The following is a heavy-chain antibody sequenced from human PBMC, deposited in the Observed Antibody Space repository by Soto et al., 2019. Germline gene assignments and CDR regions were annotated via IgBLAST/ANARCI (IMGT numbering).Heavy chain of an antibody. CDR1: GFTFTTPA. J-gene: IGHJ4*02. Sequence: SVKVSCKASGFTFTTPAVQWVRQTRGQRLEWIGWIVVGSTRTNYAQRFQERVTFTGDMSTSTVYMELSSLGPEDTALYYCTTANTTMVFQYWGQGTLVTVSS. CDR3: TTANTTMVFQY. D-gene: IGHD5-18*01. CDR2: IVVGSTRT. V-gene: IGHV1-58*01.